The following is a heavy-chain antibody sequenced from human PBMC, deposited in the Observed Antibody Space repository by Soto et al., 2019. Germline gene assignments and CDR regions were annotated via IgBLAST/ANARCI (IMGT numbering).Heavy chain of an antibody. V-gene: IGHV3-11*06. CDR1: GFTFGDSY. J-gene: IGHJ5*02. Sequence: VGSLRLSCAVSGFTFGDSYMSWIRQAPGKGLEWLSYISPGSRYPAYADSVKGRFTISRDNAKRSLYLQMMSLTAEDTAIYYCVRGGGGGLFDPWGQGTMV. CDR2: ISPGSRYP. CDR3: VRGGGGGLFDP. D-gene: IGHD2-15*01.